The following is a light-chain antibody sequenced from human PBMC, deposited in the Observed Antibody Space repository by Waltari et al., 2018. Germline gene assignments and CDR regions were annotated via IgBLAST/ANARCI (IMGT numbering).Light chain of an antibody. V-gene: IGLV2-14*01. CDR2: EVS. J-gene: IGLJ1*01. CDR1: SSDVGGYNY. CDR3: SSYTSSSTSYV. Sequence: QSALTQPASVSGSPGQSITISCTGTSSDVGGYNYVSWYQQHPGKAPKLMIYEVSNRPAGVSNRFSGSASGNTASLTISWLQAEDEADYYCSSYTSSSTSYVVGTGTKVTVL.